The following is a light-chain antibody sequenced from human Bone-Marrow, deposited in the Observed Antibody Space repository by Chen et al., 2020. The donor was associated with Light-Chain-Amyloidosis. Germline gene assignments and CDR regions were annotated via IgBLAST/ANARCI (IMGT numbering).Light chain of an antibody. J-gene: IGKJ1*01. CDR3: QQCGTSPIT. CDR2: DTF. V-gene: IGKV3-20*01. Sequence: EIVLTQSPGPLSLSPGERATLSCRASPSVRSSYLAWYQQSPGQAPRLLIYDTFSRASGTPDRFSGSGSGTDFTLTISRLEPEDSAVYYCQQCGTSPITFGQGTKVEVK. CDR1: PSVRSSY.